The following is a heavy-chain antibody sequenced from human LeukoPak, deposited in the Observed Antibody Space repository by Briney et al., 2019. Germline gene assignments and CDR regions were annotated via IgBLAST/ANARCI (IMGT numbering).Heavy chain of an antibody. D-gene: IGHD4-11*01. J-gene: IGHJ4*02. CDR1: GFTFTTYD. CDR2: ISYDGSNK. V-gene: IGHV3-30*18. CDR3: AKVGSVAVTTTPHLDY. Sequence: GGSLRLSCAASGFTFTTYDMHWVRQAPGKGLEWVAVISYDGSNKYYADSVKGRFTISRDNSKSTLYLQMISLRVEDTAVYYCAKVGSVAVTTTPHLDYWGQGTLVTVSS.